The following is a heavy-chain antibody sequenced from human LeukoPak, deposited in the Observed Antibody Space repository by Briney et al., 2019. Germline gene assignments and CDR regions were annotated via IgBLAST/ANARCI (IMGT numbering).Heavy chain of an antibody. J-gene: IGHJ5*02. Sequence: SETLSLTCAVYGGSFSGYYWSWIRQPPVKGLEWIGEINHSGSTNYNPSLKSRVTISVDTSKNQFSLKLSSVTAADTAVYYCARSRMVYAWLWGSNWFDPWGQGALVTVSS. D-gene: IGHD2-8*01. CDR2: INHSGST. V-gene: IGHV4-34*01. CDR1: GGSFSGYY. CDR3: ARSRMVYAWLWGSNWFDP.